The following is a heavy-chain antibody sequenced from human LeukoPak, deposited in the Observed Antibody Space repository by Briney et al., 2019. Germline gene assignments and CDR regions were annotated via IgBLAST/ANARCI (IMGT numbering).Heavy chain of an antibody. CDR1: GFTLRGYE. CDR2: EIAGGSPT. Sequence: PGGSPRLSRAAFGFTLRGYEITWVRQAPGKGLEWVGREIAGGSPTYNADSVQGRFTISRDNAENSVYLQMHGLRAEDTAAYFCARRLPYYGMDVWGQGTTVTVSS. CDR3: ARRLPYYGMDV. J-gene: IGHJ6*02. V-gene: IGHV3-48*03.